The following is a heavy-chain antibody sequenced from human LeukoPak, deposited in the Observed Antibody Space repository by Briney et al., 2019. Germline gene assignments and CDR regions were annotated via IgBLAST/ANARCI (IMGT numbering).Heavy chain of an antibody. D-gene: IGHD6-6*01. V-gene: IGHV4-59*12. Sequence: PSETLSLTCTVSGGSISSYYWSWIRQPPGKGLEWIGYIYHSGSTYYNPSLKSRVTISVDRSKNQFSLKLSSVTAADTAVYYCARPEYSSSSAAFDIWGQGTMVTVSS. CDR1: GGSISSYY. J-gene: IGHJ3*02. CDR3: ARPEYSSSSAAFDI. CDR2: IYHSGST.